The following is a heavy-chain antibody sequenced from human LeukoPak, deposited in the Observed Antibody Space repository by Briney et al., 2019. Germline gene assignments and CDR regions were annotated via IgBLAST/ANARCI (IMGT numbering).Heavy chain of an antibody. CDR1: GYSFTSYW. J-gene: IGHJ4*02. CDR3: ARAFKCSAGRCYADY. Sequence: GESLKISCKGSGYSFTSYWIGWVRQTPGKGLEWMVIIFPGDSFTRYSPSFEGQVTISADKSISTAYLQWSSLKASDTALYYCARAFKCSAGRCYADYWGQGTQVTVSS. D-gene: IGHD2-15*01. CDR2: IFPGDSFT. V-gene: IGHV5-51*01.